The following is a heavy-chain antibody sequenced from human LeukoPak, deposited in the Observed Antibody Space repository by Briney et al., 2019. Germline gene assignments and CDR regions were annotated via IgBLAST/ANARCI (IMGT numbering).Heavy chain of an antibody. CDR3: ARATSPIRFGEFNIDY. CDR2: TYYRSKWYN. CDR1: GDSVSSNSAA. J-gene: IGHJ4*02. Sequence: SQTLSLTCAISGDSVSSNSAAWNWIRQSPSRGLEWLGRTYYRSKWYNDYAVSVKGRISINPGTSKNQFSLQLNSVTPEDTAVYYCARATSPIRFGEFNIDYWGQGTLVTVSS. D-gene: IGHD3-10*01. V-gene: IGHV6-1*01.